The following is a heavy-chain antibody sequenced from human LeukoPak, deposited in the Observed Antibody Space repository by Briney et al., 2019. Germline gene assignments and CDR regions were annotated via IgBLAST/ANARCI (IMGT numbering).Heavy chain of an antibody. V-gene: IGHV3-74*01. J-gene: IGHJ4*02. CDR2: ITSDGSSS. CDR3: ASPKPDY. Sequence: PGGSLRLSCAASGFTFGSWYMYWVRHRPGKGLEWLCRITSDGSSSYYADSVRGRFTISRDNAKKMLYLQMNSLTDEDTAVYYCASPKPDYWGQGTLVIVSS. CDR1: GFTFGSWY.